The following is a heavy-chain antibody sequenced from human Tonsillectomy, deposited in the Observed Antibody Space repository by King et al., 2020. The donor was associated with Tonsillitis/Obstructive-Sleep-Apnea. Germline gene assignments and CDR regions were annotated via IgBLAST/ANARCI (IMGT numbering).Heavy chain of an antibody. CDR3: ARHQRMTTEYFDL. CDR1: GGSISSSSYY. J-gene: IGHJ2*01. Sequence: LQLQESGPGLVKPSETLSLTCTVSGGSISSSSYYWGWIRQPPGKGLEWIGSIYYSGNTYYNPSLKSRVTISVDTSKNQFSLKLSSVTAADTAVYYCARHQRMTTEYFDLWGRGTLVTVSS. D-gene: IGHD4-17*01. CDR2: IYYSGNT. V-gene: IGHV4-39*01.